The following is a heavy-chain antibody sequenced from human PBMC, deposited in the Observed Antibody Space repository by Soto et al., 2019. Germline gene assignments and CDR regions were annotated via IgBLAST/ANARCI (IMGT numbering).Heavy chain of an antibody. CDR2: ISYDGSNK. D-gene: IGHD1-26*01. V-gene: IGHV3-30-3*01. CDR3: ARESDEEWERRGAAFDI. CDR1: GFTFSSYA. J-gene: IGHJ3*02. Sequence: VQLVESGGGVVQPGRSLRLSCAASGFTFSSYAMHWVRQAPGKGLEWVAVISYDGSNKYYADSVKGRFTISRDNSKNTLYLQMNSLRAEDTAVYYCARESDEEWERRGAAFDIWGQGTMVTVSS.